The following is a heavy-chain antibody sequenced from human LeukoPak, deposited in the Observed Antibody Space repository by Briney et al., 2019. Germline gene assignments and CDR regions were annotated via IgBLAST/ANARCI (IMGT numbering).Heavy chain of an antibody. CDR1: GYSISSGYY. CDR2: IYHSGGT. J-gene: IGHJ4*02. V-gene: IGHV4-38-2*02. D-gene: IGHD5-18*01. Sequence: SETLSLTCTVSGYSISSGYYWGWIRQPPGKGLEWIGSIYHSGGTYYNPSLKSRVTISVDTSKNQFSLKLSSVTAADTAVYYCAKSSYSTFDYWGQGTLVTVSS. CDR3: AKSSYSTFDY.